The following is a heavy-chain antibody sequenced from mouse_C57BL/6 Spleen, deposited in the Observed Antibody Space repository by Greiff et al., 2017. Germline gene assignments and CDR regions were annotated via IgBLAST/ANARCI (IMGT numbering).Heavy chain of an antibody. J-gene: IGHJ1*03. CDR2: IFPGSGST. CDR1: GYTFTDYY. V-gene: IGHV1-75*01. D-gene: IGHD1-1*01. Sequence: QVQLQQSGPELVKPGASVKISCKASGYTFTDYYINWVKQRPGQGLEWIGWIFPGSGSTYYNEKFKGKATLTVDKSSSTAYMLLSSLTSEDSAVYFCARHYYGSSFWYFDVWGTGTTVTVSS. CDR3: ARHYYGSSFWYFDV.